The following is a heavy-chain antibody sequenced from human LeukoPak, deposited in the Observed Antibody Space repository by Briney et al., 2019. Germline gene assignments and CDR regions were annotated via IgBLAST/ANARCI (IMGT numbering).Heavy chain of an antibody. V-gene: IGHV4-34*01. CDR1: GGSFSGYY. CDR3: ARAPGPQLWLVGAFDI. CDR2: INHSGST. Sequence: SETLSLTCAVYGGSFSGYYWSWIRQPPGKGLEWIGEINHSGSTNYNPSLKSRVTISVDTSKNQFSLKQSSVTAADTAVYYCARAPGPQLWLVGAFDIWGQGTMVTVSS. J-gene: IGHJ3*02. D-gene: IGHD5-18*01.